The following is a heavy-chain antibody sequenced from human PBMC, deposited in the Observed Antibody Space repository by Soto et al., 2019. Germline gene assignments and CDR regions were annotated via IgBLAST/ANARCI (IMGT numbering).Heavy chain of an antibody. J-gene: IGHJ4*02. Sequence: SETLSLTCDVSGYAISSGFYWAWIRQPPGKRLEWIGNIYHTGTTYYNPPLKSRVTMSVDTSKNQFSLRLSSVTAADTAVFYCARVRTVGMSGSPGDSWGQGTLVTVSS. V-gene: IGHV4-38-2*01. D-gene: IGHD3-10*01. CDR3: ARVRTVGMSGSPGDS. CDR1: GYAISSGFY. CDR2: IYHTGTT.